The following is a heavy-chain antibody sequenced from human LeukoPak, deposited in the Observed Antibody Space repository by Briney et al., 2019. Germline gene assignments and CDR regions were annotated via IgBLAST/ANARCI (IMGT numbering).Heavy chain of an antibody. CDR1: GGSFSGYY. D-gene: IGHD2-15*01. V-gene: IGHV4-34*01. J-gene: IGHJ4*02. Sequence: SETLSLTCAVHGGSFSGYYWSWIRQPPGKGLEWIGEINHSGSTNYNPSLKSRVTISVDTSKNQFSLKLSSVTAADTAVYYCARRFRYGLRLIDYWGQGTLVTVSS. CDR3: ARRFRYGLRLIDY. CDR2: INHSGST.